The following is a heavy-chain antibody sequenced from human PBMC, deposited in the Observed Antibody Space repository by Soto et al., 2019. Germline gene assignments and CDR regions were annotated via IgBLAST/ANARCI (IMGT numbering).Heavy chain of an antibody. Sequence: PGGSLRLSCAASGFTFSSYGMHWVRQAPGKGLEWVAVISYDGSNKYYADSVKGRFTISRDNSKNTLYLRMNSLRAEDTAVYSCANTPPWSGYYPFDYWGQGTLVTVSS. J-gene: IGHJ4*02. V-gene: IGHV3-30*18. CDR3: ANTPPWSGYYPFDY. CDR2: ISYDGSNK. D-gene: IGHD3-3*01. CDR1: GFTFSSYG.